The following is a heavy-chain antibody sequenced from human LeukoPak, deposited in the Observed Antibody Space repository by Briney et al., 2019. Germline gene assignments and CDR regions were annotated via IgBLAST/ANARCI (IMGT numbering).Heavy chain of an antibody. D-gene: IGHD5-24*01. CDR1: GGTFSSYA. Sequence: SVKVSCKASGGTFSSYAISWVRQAPGQGLEWMGGIIPIFGTANYAQKFQGRVTITADKSTSTAYMELSSLRSEDTAVYYCARELEDGHYYYGMDVWGKGTTVTVPS. V-gene: IGHV1-69*06. J-gene: IGHJ6*04. CDR2: IIPIFGTA. CDR3: ARELEDGHYYYGMDV.